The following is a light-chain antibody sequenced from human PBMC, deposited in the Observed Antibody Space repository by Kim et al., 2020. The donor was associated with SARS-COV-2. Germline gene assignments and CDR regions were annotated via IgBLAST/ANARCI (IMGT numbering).Light chain of an antibody. Sequence: DIQMTQSPSSLSASVGDRVTITCRASQSIIIWLAWYQQRPGKAPNLLIYAASHLESGVPSRFSGSGSGTEFTLTISSLQPDDFATYYCQEYKSNSWTFGQGTKVDIK. CDR1: QSIIIW. J-gene: IGKJ1*01. CDR3: QEYKSNSWT. V-gene: IGKV1-5*01. CDR2: AAS.